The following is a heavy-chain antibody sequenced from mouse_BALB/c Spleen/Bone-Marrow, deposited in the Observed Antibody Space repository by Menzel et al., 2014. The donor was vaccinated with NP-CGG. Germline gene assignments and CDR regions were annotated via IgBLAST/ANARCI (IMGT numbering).Heavy chain of an antibody. V-gene: IGHV10-1*02. CDR1: GFTFNTYA. J-gene: IGHJ4*01. Sequence: EVMLVESGGGLMQPKGSLKLSCAASGFTFNTYAMNWVRQAPGKGLEWVARIRSKSDNYATYYADSVKDRFTISRDDSQSMLYLQMNNLKAEDAAMYYCVYGYAMDYWGQGTSVTVSS. D-gene: IGHD2-2*01. CDR2: IRSKSDNYAT. CDR3: VYGYAMDY.